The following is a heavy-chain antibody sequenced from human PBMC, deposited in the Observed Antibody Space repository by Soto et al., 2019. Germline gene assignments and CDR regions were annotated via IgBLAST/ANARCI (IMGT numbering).Heavy chain of an antibody. CDR3: AREGGESSDGLYYFDS. CDR2: IYYSGNT. D-gene: IGHD3-16*01. Sequence: SETLSLTCTVSGGSTSSDNYWSWIRQPPGKGLEWIGHIYYSGNTDYNPSLKSRLAISIDTSKNQFSLKLSSVAAADTAVYFCAREGGESSDGLYYFDSWGQGSLVTVSS. V-gene: IGHV4-30-4*01. CDR1: GGSTSSDNY. J-gene: IGHJ4*02.